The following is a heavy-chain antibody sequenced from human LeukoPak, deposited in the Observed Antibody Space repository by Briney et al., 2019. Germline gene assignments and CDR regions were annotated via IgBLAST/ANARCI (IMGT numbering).Heavy chain of an antibody. J-gene: IGHJ4*02. D-gene: IGHD3-9*01. CDR3: AKDRLMDPGTFTGYFDS. V-gene: IGHV3-30*18. CDR1: GFTFSRNG. Sequence: GGSLRLSCVASGFTFSRNGMHWVRQAPGKGLEWVAVISYDGSNRYYVDSVKGRFTISRDNPKNTLYLQMNSLRGEDTAVYYCAKDRLMDPGTFTGYFDSWGQGILVAVSS. CDR2: ISYDGSNR.